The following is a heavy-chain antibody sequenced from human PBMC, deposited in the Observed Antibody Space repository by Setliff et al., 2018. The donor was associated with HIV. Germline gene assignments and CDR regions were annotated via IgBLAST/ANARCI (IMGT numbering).Heavy chain of an antibody. CDR1: GYTFINYH. CDR2: ISASSVNT. Sequence: AASVKVSCKASGYTFINYHITWVRQAPGQGLEWVGSISASSVNTNYTQGRVTMTTDISTSTAYMELRSLRSADSAVYYCARVPVSNYYYYLDVWGNGTTVTVSS. CDR3: ARVPVSNYYYYLDV. J-gene: IGHJ6*03. V-gene: IGHV1-18*01.